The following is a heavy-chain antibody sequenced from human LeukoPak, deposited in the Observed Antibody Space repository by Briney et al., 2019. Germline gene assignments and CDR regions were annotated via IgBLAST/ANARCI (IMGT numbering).Heavy chain of an antibody. D-gene: IGHD5-18*01. CDR1: GFTISSYG. J-gene: IGHJ6*02. CDR2: IWYDGSNN. Sequence: PGRSLRLSCAASGFTISSYGMHWVRQSPGKGLEWVAVIWYDGSNNYHADSVKGRFTISRDNSKNTLYLQMNSLRAEDTAVYYCARDMGVDTAIPGALRYGMDVWGQGTTVTVSS. CDR3: ARDMGVDTAIPGALRYGMDV. V-gene: IGHV3-33*01.